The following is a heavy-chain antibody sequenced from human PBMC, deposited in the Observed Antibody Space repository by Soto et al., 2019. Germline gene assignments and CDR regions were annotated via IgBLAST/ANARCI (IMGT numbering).Heavy chain of an antibody. J-gene: IGHJ4*02. CDR2: IWYDGSNK. CDR3: ARADGEAATFDY. Sequence: QVQLVESGGGVVQPGRSLRLSCAASGFTFSSYGMHWVRQAPGKGLEWVAVIWYDGSNKYYADSVKGRFTISRDNSKNTLYLQMNSLRAEDTAVYYCARADGEAATFDYWGQGTLVTVSS. V-gene: IGHV3-33*01. CDR1: GFTFSSYG.